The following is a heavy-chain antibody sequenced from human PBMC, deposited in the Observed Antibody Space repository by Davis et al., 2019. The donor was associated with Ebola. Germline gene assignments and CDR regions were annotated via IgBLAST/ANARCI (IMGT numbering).Heavy chain of an antibody. V-gene: IGHV1-2*04. CDR1: GYTFTGYY. Sequence: AASVKVSCKASGYTFTGYYMHWVRQAPGQGLEWMGWINPNNGGTNYAQKFQGWVTMTRDTSISTAYMELSRLRSEDTAVYYCARACSSTSCYTPLDYWGQGTLVTVSS. D-gene: IGHD2-2*02. CDR2: INPNNGGT. CDR3: ARACSSTSCYTPLDY. J-gene: IGHJ4*02.